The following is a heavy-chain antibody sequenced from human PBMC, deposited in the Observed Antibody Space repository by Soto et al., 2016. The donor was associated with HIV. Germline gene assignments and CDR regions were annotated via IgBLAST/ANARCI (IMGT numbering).Heavy chain of an antibody. J-gene: IGHJ4*02. CDR3: ATPRTRERDRVRGTLHS. D-gene: IGHD3-10*01. CDR2: MNPNTGDT. Sequence: QVQLVQSGAEVKKPGSSVKVSCKASGGTFSSYAISWVRQAPGQGLEWMGWMNPNTGDTNFAQRFQGRVTMTRDTSMSTAYMELSSLRSDDTAFYYCATPRTRERDRVRGTLHSWGQGTLVTVSS. V-gene: IGHV1-2*02. CDR1: GGTFSSYA.